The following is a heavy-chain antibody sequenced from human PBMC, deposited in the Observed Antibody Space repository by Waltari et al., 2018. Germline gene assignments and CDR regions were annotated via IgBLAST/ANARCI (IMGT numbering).Heavy chain of an antibody. J-gene: IGHJ4*02. V-gene: IGHV4-4*02. CDR3: ARDRGIGLYFDS. CDR1: GDSMNSNSW. Sequence: QLQLQESGPGLVKPSGTLSLTCTVSGDSMNSNSWWSWVRQPPEKGLEWIGQIHRSGRNNYNPSLESRVTISLDTSNRQFSLKFTSTTAADTAVYYCARDRGIGLYFDSWGQGTLVTVSP. CDR2: IHRSGRN. D-gene: IGHD1-26*01.